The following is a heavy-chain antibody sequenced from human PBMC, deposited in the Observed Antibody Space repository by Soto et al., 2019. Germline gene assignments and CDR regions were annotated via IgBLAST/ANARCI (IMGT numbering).Heavy chain of an antibody. J-gene: IGHJ6*04. CDR2: IYYIGST. Sequence: SETLSLTCTVSGGSISSGDYYWSWIRPPPGHGLEWIGYIYYIGSTYYNPSLKSRVTISVYTSKNQFSLKLSSVTAADTAVYYCARGGALLKRSYLGDIVVFPASMGYYYSGMDVWAKGTRFNVP. CDR1: GGSISSGDYY. D-gene: IGHD2-2*01. CDR3: ARGGALLKRSYLGDIVVFPASMGYYYSGMDV. V-gene: IGHV4-30-4*01.